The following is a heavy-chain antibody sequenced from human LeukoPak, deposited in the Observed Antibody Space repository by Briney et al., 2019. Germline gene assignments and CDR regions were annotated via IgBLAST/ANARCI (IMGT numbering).Heavy chain of an antibody. D-gene: IGHD4-17*01. CDR2: IHTYNGNT. V-gene: IGHV1-18*03. Sequence: ASVKVSCKTSGYTFSNHGIAWVRQAPGQGLEWMGWIHTYNGNTYYAQKFQGRVTLTTDTSTRTAYMELRSLRSDDIAVYYCARDDPPRTSVRSHPGPRTYYNGMDVWGQGTTVTVSS. J-gene: IGHJ6*02. CDR1: GYTFSNHG. CDR3: ARDDPPRTSVRSHPGPRTYYNGMDV.